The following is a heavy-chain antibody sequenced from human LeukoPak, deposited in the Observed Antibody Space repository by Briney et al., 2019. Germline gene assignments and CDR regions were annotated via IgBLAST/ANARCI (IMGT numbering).Heavy chain of an antibody. J-gene: IGHJ4*02. CDR3: AKVVQSRELLYFDY. D-gene: IGHD1-26*01. V-gene: IGHV3-23*01. CDR2: ISGSGGST. CDR1: GFTFSSYA. Sequence: PGGSLRLSCAASGFTFSSYAMSWVRQAPGKGLEWVSAISGSGGSTYYADSAKGRFTISRDNSKNTLYLQMNSLRAEDTAVYYCAKVVQSRELLYFDYWGQGTLVTVSS.